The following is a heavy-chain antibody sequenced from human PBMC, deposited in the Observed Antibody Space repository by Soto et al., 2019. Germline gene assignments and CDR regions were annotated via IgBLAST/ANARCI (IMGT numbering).Heavy chain of an antibody. CDR3: ARDRTKDRGTGYSSGWYPDY. CDR1: GYTFTSYY. V-gene: IGHV1-46*01. D-gene: IGHD6-19*01. Sequence: ASVKVSCKASGYTFTSYYMHWVRQAPGQGLEWMGIINPSGGSTSYAQKFQGRVTMTRDTSTSTVYMELSSLRSEDTAVYYCARDRTKDRGTGYSSGWYPDYWGQGTLVTVSS. J-gene: IGHJ4*02. CDR2: INPSGGST.